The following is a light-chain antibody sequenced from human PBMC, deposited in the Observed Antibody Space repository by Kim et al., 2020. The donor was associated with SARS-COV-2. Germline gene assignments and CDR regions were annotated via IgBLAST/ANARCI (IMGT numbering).Light chain of an antibody. Sequence: DIQMTQSPSSLSASVGDRVTITCQASQYITNYLNWYQQKPGKAPKLLIYDASNLEIGVPSRFSGGGSGTDFTFTISGLQPEDVATYYCQQYDYLPPVFGGGTKVDIK. CDR3: QQYDYLPPV. CDR1: QYITNY. J-gene: IGKJ4*01. CDR2: DAS. V-gene: IGKV1-33*01.